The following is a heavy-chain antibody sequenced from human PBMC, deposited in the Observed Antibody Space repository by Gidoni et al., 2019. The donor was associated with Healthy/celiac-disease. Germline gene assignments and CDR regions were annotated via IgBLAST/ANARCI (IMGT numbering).Heavy chain of an antibody. CDR3: ARAGRPIAAPHGMDV. J-gene: IGHJ6*02. Sequence: QVQLVESGGGVVQPGRSLRLSCAASGFTFSSYGMHWVRQAPGKGLEWVAVIWYDGSNKYYADSVKGRFTISRDNSKNTLYLQMNSLRAEDTAVYYCARAGRPIAAPHGMDVWGQGTTVTVSS. CDR2: IWYDGSNK. CDR1: GFTFSSYG. D-gene: IGHD6-6*01. V-gene: IGHV3-33*01.